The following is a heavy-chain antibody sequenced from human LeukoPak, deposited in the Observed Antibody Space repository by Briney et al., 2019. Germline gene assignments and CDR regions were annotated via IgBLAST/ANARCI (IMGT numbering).Heavy chain of an antibody. CDR2: ISPNGDTI. J-gene: IGHJ4*02. CDR1: GFTFSDRY. V-gene: IGHV3-11*04. D-gene: IGHD1-26*01. Sequence: GGSLRLSCAVAGFTFSDRYMSWLRQAPGKGMEWVAYISPNGDTIHYADSVKGRFTISRDNAKNSLFLQVNRLRAEDTAVYYCCSGSHYGGVWGFDYWGQGSLVTVSS. CDR3: CSGSHYGGVWGFDY.